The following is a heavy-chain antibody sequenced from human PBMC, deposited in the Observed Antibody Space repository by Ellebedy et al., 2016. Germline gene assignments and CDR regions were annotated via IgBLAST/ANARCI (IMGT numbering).Heavy chain of an antibody. CDR1: EFIFSSYA. V-gene: IGHV3-9*01. CDR2: IHWNSDII. J-gene: IGHJ6*02. Sequence: SLKISXAASEFIFSSYAMNWVRQVPGKGLEWVSGIHWNSDIIGYADSVTGRFTISRDNAKNSVYLQMNSLRLDDTALYYCARDMSDYYGLNIWGQGTTVAVSS. CDR3: ARDMSDYYGLNI.